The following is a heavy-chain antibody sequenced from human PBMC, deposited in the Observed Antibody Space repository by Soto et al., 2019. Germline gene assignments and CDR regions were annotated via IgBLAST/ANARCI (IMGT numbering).Heavy chain of an antibody. CDR2: IKEDGSEI. D-gene: IGHD6-13*01. Sequence: GGSLRLSCEAAGFAFNSYGINWVRQAPGKGLEWVANIKEDGSEIYYADSLKGRFTISRDNAKNSLYLQMNSLRAEDTAVYYCARASRWYLTYWGQGTLVTVSS. CDR1: GFAFNSYG. J-gene: IGHJ4*02. V-gene: IGHV3-7*01. CDR3: ARASRWYLTY.